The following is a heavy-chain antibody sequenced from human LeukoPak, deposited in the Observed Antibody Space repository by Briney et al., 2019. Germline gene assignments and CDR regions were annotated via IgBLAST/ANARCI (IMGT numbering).Heavy chain of an antibody. CDR3: ARGGGEEVPETRLLGF. V-gene: IGHV3-30*04. J-gene: IGHJ4*02. D-gene: IGHD2-2*01. Sequence: PGQSLRLSCEASGFTFSNYAIHWVRQAPGKGLEWVAVISYGGSEKYYADSVKGRFTISRDNSKRTVYLQMNSLRPEDTAVYYCARGGGEEVPETRLLGFWGQGTLVTVSS. CDR2: ISYGGSEK. CDR1: GFTFSNYA.